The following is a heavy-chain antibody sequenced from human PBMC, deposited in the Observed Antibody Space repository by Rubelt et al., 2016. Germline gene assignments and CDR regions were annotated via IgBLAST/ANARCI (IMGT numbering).Heavy chain of an antibody. CDR1: GGSFSGYY. V-gene: IGHV4-34*01. D-gene: IGHD6-19*01. CDR3: ARGYSSGWYGY. Sequence: QVQLQQWGAGLLKPSETLSLTCAVYGGSFSGYYWSWIRQPPGKGLEWIGEINHSGSPNYNPSLKSRVTISVDTSKNQFSLKLSSVTAADTAVYYCARGYSSGWYGYWGQGTLVTVSS. CDR2: INHSGSP. J-gene: IGHJ4*02.